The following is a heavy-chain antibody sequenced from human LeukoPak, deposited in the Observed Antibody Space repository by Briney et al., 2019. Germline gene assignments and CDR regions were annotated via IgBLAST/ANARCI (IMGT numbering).Heavy chain of an antibody. D-gene: IGHD4-17*01. V-gene: IGHV3-21*01. CDR2: ISSSRSYI. J-gene: IGHJ3*02. Sequence: GGSLRLSCAASGVTFSSYSMNCVRHAPGRGVWWVSSISSSRSYIYYADSVKGRFTISRDNAKNSLYLQMNSLRAEDTAVYYCVREVTTDAFDIWGQGPMVTVSS. CDR3: VREVTTDAFDI. CDR1: GVTFSSYS.